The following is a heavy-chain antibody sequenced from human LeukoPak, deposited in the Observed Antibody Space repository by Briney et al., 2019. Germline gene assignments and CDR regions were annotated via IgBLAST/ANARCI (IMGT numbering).Heavy chain of an antibody. Sequence: PSETLSLTCVVSGGSISSGGYSWNWIRQPPGKGLEWIGYIYHSGSTYYNPSLKSRVTLSLDRSKNQFSLKLSSVTAADTAVYYCARAIIWGDRTWISPSDAFDIWGQGTVVTVSS. V-gene: IGHV4-30-2*01. CDR1: GGSISSGGYS. CDR2: IYHSGST. J-gene: IGHJ3*02. CDR3: ARAIIWGDRTWISPSDAFDI. D-gene: IGHD5-12*01.